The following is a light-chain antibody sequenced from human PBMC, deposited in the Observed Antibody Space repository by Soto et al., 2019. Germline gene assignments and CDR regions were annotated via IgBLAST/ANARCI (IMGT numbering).Light chain of an antibody. Sequence: QSVLTQPPSVSGAPGQRVTISCTGSSSNIGAGYDVHWYQQLPGTAPKLLIYGNSNRPSGVPVRFSASTSGTSASLVISGLRDEDEADYHCQSYDSSLINAVFGGGTKLTVL. J-gene: IGLJ2*01. CDR1: SSNIGAGYD. V-gene: IGLV1-40*01. CDR3: QSYDSSLINAV. CDR2: GNS.